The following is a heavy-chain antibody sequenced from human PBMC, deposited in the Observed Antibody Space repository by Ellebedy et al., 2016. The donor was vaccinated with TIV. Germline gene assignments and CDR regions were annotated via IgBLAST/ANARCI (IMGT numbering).Heavy chain of an antibody. D-gene: IGHD3-22*01. Sequence: GESLKISCAASGFTFSSYWMSWVRQAPGKGLEWVANIKQDGSEKYYVDSVKGRFTSSSDNAKNSLYLQMNSLRAEDTAVYYCARVYDRIDYWGQGTLVTVSS. CDR1: GFTFSSYW. J-gene: IGHJ4*02. V-gene: IGHV3-7*01. CDR2: IKQDGSEK. CDR3: ARVYDRIDY.